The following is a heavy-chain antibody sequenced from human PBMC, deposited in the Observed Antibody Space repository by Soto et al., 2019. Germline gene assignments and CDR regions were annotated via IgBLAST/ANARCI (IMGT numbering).Heavy chain of an antibody. D-gene: IGHD6-13*01. CDR3: AAGYSRSWYEYNWFDP. CDR1: SGSISSSNW. J-gene: IGHJ5*02. V-gene: IGHV4-4*02. Sequence: QVQLQESGPGLVKPSGTLSLTCAVSSGSISSSNWWSWVRQPPGKGLEWIGEIYHSGSTNHNPSLKSRVTISVDKSKNQFSLQLSSVTAADTAVYYCAAGYSRSWYEYNWFDPWGQGTLVTVSS. CDR2: IYHSGST.